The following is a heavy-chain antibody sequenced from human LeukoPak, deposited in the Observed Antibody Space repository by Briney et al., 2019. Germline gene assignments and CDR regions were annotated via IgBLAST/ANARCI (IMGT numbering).Heavy chain of an antibody. CDR3: VKDGGRDTAAAYY. J-gene: IGHJ4*02. CDR2: ILRNSGSI. D-gene: IGHD6-13*01. CDR1: GFSFSTHW. Sequence: GGSLRLSCAASGFSFSTHWMHWVRQAPGKGLEWVSGILRNSGSIGYADSVKGRFTISRDDAKNSLYLQMNSLRAEDTALYYCVKDGGRDTAAAYYWGQGTLVSVSS. V-gene: IGHV3-9*01.